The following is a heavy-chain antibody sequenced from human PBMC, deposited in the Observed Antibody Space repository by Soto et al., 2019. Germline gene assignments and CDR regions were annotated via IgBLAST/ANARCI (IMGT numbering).Heavy chain of an antibody. CDR1: GFTFSSYV. D-gene: IGHD5-18*01. V-gene: IGHV3-30-3*01. Sequence: GGSLRLSYVASGFTFSSYVIHWVRQAPGKGLEWVALISTDGTEKHYPGSVRGRFTISRDNSKNTLYLQMNSLRAEDTAVYYCAKERGYGPDYWGQGTLVTVSS. CDR3: AKERGYGPDY. CDR2: ISTDGTEK. J-gene: IGHJ4*02.